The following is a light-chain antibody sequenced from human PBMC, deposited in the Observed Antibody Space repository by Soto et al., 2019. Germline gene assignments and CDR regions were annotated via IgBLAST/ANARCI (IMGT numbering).Light chain of an antibody. CDR2: MVS. V-gene: IGLV2-14*01. Sequence: QSVLTQPASVSGCPGQSMTISCTGTSSDVGNYNYVSWYQQYPGRVPKLLIYMVSNRASGVSNRFSGSKSGKTASLTISGLQAEDEADYFCTSPTPGSLYVFGTGTKVTVL. CDR1: SSDVGNYNY. CDR3: TSPTPGSLYV. J-gene: IGLJ1*01.